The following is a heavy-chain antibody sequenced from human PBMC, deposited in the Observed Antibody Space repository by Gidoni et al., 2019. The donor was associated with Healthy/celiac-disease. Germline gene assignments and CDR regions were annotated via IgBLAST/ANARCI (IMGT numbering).Heavy chain of an antibody. CDR2: INHSGST. D-gene: IGHD2-2*01. J-gene: IGHJ5*02. CDR3: ARGSPIVVVPAASGWFDP. Sequence: QVQLQQCGAGLLKPSETLSLTCAVYGGSFSGYYWSWIRQPPGKGLEWIGEINHSGSTNYNPALKSRVTISVDTSKNQFSLKLSSVTAADTAVYYCARGSPIVVVPAASGWFDPGGQGTLVTVSS. CDR1: GGSFSGYY. V-gene: IGHV4-34*01.